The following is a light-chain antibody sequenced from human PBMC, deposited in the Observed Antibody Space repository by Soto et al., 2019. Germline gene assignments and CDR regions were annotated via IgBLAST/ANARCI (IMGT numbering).Light chain of an antibody. Sequence: EIVMTQSPATLSVSPGERATLSCRASQSVSSNLAWYQQKPGQAPRLLIYGASTRATGFPARFSGSGSGTEFTLTISSLQSEDFAVYYCQQFSNWPYTFGQGTKREIK. J-gene: IGKJ2*01. CDR3: QQFSNWPYT. V-gene: IGKV3-15*01. CDR2: GAS. CDR1: QSVSSN.